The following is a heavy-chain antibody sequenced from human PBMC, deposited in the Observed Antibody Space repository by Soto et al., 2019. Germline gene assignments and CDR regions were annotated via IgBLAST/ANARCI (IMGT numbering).Heavy chain of an antibody. D-gene: IGHD3-9*01. CDR3: TRVRYYDILTGHNWFDP. V-gene: IGHV1-8*01. CDR1: GYTFTSYD. J-gene: IGHJ5*02. Sequence: QVQLVQSGAEVKKPGASVKVSCKASGYTFTSYDITWVRQATGQGLEWMGWMNPKSGNTAYAQKSQGRLTMTRNTSIITAYMELSSLRSEDTAAYYCTRVRYYDILTGHNWFDPWGQGTLVSVSS. CDR2: MNPKSGNT.